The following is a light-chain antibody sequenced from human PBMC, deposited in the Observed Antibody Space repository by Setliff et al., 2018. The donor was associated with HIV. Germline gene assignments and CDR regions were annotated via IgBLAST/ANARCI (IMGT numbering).Light chain of an antibody. CDR3: SSYTSNNLYV. V-gene: IGLV2-14*01. CDR1: SSDVGTYNY. CDR2: EVS. J-gene: IGLJ1*01. Sequence: QSVLTQPASVSGSPGQSITISCTGTSSDVGTYNYVSWYQQHPGKAPKLMINEVSNRPSGVSNRFSGSKSGNTASLTISGLQAEDEADYYCSSYTSNNLYVFGTGTKVTVL.